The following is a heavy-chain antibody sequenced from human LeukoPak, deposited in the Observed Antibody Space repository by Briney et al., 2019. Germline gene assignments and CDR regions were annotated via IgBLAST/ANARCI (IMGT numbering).Heavy chain of an antibody. CDR3: ARADLASGSYPQYYFDY. V-gene: IGHV1-18*01. CDR2: ISAYNGNT. Sequence: ASVKVSCKASGYTFTSYGISWVRQAPGQGLEWMGWISAYNGNTNYAQKLQGRVTMTTDTSTSTAYMELSSLRSEDTAVYYCARADLASGSYPQYYFDYWGQGTLVTVSS. J-gene: IGHJ4*02. CDR1: GYTFTSYG. D-gene: IGHD1-26*01.